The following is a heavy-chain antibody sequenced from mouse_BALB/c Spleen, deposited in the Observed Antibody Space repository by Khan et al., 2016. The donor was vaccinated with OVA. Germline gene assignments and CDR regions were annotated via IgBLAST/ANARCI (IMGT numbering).Heavy chain of an antibody. V-gene: IGHV1-7*01. J-gene: IGHJ2*01. Sequence: QMQLKESGPERAKPWASVKISCKASGYTFTTYWMHWVQQSPGQGLEWIGYINPTSGYTDYNEKFKDWATLSADNSTRTAYIQLSILTSEDSAVYYCTRDRIDYWGQGTTLTVSS. CDR1: GYTFTTYW. CDR2: INPTSGYT. CDR3: TRDRIDY.